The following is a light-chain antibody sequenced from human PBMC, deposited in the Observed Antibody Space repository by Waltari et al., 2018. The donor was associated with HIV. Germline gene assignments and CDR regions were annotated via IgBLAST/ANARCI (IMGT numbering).Light chain of an antibody. CDR3: QSFDRSLSAWV. CDR2: GNN. CDR1: SSNIGAGYD. J-gene: IGLJ2*01. Sequence: QSVLTQPPSVSGAPGQRVTLSCTGSSSNIGAGYDVQWYQQLPGTAPKLLTYGNNNRPSGVPDRFSGSKSDTSASLAITGLQAEDEADYYGQSFDRSLSAWVFGGGTKLTVL. V-gene: IGLV1-40*01.